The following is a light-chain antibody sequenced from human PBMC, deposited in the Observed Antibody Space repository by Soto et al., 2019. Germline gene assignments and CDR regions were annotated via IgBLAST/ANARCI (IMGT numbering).Light chain of an antibody. CDR3: KSYAGSNTDV. V-gene: IGLV2-8*01. J-gene: IGLJ1*01. Sequence: QSVLTQPPSASGSPGQSVTISCTGTKNDIGVYDFVSWYQHHPGKAPRLIIYEVVQRPSGVPDRFSGSKSGPPAPPPVSGLQAADESYYFDKSYAGSNTDVFGTVTKVTVL. CDR2: EVV. CDR1: KNDIGVYDF.